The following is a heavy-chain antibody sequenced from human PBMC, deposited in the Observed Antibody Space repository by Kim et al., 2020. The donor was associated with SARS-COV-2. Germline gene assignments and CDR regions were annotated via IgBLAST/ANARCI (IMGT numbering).Heavy chain of an antibody. D-gene: IGHD3-16*01. CDR3: ARSNSLYTATEFDY. J-gene: IGHJ4*02. Sequence: LRRTLSLTCAVSGGSISSSNWWSWVRQPPGKGLEWIGEIYHSGSTNYNPSLKSRVTISVDKSKNQFSLKLSSVTAADTAVYYCARSNSLYTATEFDYWGQGTLVTVSS. CDR1: GGSISSSNW. V-gene: IGHV4-4*02. CDR2: IYHSGST.